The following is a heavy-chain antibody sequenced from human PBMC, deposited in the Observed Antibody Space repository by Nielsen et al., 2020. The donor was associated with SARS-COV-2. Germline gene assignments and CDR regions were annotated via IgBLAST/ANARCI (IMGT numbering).Heavy chain of an antibody. CDR2: IIPILGIA. CDR1: GGTFSSYA. CDR3: ASDPRDCSGGSCYFHYYYYYGMDV. J-gene: IGHJ6*02. Sequence: SVKVSCKASGGTFSSYAISWVRQAPGQGLEWMGRIIPILGIANYAQKFQGRVTITADKSTSTAYMELSSLRSEDTAVYYCASDPRDCSGGSCYFHYYYYYGMDVWGQGTTVTVSS. D-gene: IGHD2-15*01. V-gene: IGHV1-69*04.